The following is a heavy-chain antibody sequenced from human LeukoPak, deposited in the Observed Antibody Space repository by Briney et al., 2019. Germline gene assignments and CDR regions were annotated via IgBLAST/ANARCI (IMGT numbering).Heavy chain of an antibody. CDR2: XXPNSGNT. D-gene: IGHD3-3*01. V-gene: IGHV1-8*01. CDR3: ARGFTYYDFWSGYYFDY. J-gene: IGHJ4*02. CDR1: GYTFTSYD. Sequence: ASVKVSCKASGYTFTSYDINWVRQATGQGLEWXXXXXPNSGNTGYAQKFQGRVTMTRNTSISTAYMELSSLRSEDTAVYCCARGFTYYDFWSGYYFDYWGQGTLVTVSS.